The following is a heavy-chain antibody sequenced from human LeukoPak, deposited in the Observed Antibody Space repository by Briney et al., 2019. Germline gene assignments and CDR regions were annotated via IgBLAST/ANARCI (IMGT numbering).Heavy chain of an antibody. CDR2: ISGSDYA. CDR3: AKGVRYLDWWILDY. CDR1: GFTVSSNY. D-gene: IGHD3-9*01. V-gene: IGHV3-23*01. Sequence: GGSLRLSCAASGFTVSSNYMSWVRQAPGKGLEWVSGISGSDYAYYTDSVKGRFTISRDNSKNTLYLQMNTLRAEDTAVYYCAKGVRYLDWWILDYWGQGTLVPVSS. J-gene: IGHJ4*02.